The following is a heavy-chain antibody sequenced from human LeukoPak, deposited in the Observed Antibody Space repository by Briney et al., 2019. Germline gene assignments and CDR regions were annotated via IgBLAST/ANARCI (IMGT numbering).Heavy chain of an antibody. CDR1: GFTFSSYA. CDR2: ISYDGSNK. D-gene: IGHD1-26*01. V-gene: IGHV3-30-3*01. CDR3: ASGGSYPQEFYFDY. Sequence: GGSLRLSCAASGFTFSSYAMHWVRQAPGKGLEWVAVISYDGSNKYYADSVKGRFTISRDNSKNTLYLQMNSLRAEDTAVYYCASGGSYPQEFYFDYWGQGTLVTVSS. J-gene: IGHJ4*02.